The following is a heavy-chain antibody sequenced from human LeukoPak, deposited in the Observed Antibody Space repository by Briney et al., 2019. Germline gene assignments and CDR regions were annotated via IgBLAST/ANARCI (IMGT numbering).Heavy chain of an antibody. CDR3: ARSRRYSSSWYYFDY. Sequence: ASVKVSCKASGYTFTSYGISWVRQAPGQGREWMGWISAYNGNTNYAQKLQDGVTMTTDTSTSTAYMELRSLRSDDTAVYYCARSRRYSSSWYYFDYWGQGTLVTVSS. J-gene: IGHJ4*02. CDR1: GYTFTSYG. D-gene: IGHD6-13*01. CDR2: ISAYNGNT. V-gene: IGHV1-18*04.